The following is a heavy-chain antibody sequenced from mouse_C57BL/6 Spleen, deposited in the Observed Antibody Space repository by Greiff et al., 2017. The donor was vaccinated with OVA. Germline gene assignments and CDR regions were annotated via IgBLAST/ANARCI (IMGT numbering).Heavy chain of an antibody. CDR1: GYAFSSSW. Sequence: VKLQESGPELVKPGASVKISCKASGYAFSSSWMNWVKQRPGKGLEWIGRIYPGDGDTNYNGKFKGKATLTADKSSSTAYMQLSSLTSEDSAVYFCARSRDYYAMDYWGQGTSVTVSS. CDR2: IYPGDGDT. J-gene: IGHJ4*01. V-gene: IGHV1-82*01. CDR3: ARSRDYYAMDY.